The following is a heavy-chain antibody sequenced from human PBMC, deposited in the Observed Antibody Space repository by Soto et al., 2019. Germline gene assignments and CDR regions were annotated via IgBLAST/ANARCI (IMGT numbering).Heavy chain of an antibody. Sequence: ASVKVSCKASGGTFSSYAISWVRQAPGQGLEWMGGIIPIFGTANYAQKFQGRVTITADESTSTAYMELSSLRSEDTAVCYCARVREVDVDTAMADHAFDIWGQGTMVTVSS. J-gene: IGHJ3*02. D-gene: IGHD5-18*01. V-gene: IGHV1-69*13. CDR1: GGTFSSYA. CDR2: IIPIFGTA. CDR3: ARVREVDVDTAMADHAFDI.